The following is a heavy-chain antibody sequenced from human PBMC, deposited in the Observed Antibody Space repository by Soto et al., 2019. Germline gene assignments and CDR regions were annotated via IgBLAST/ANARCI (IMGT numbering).Heavy chain of an antibody. J-gene: IGHJ6*02. CDR1: GGSFSGYY. CDR2: INHSGST. D-gene: IGHD6-19*01. CDR3: ARGGYSSGWTVYYYYYGMDV. Sequence: LSLTCAVYGGSFSGYYWSWVRQPPGKGLEWIGEINHSGSTNYNPSLKSRVTISVDTSKNQFSLKLSSVTAADTAVYYCARGGYSSGWTVYYYYYGMDVWGQGTTVTVSS. V-gene: IGHV4-34*01.